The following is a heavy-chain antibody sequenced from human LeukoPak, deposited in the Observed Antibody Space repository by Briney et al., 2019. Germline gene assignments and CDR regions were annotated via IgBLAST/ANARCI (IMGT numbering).Heavy chain of an antibody. CDR2: INPNSGGT. CDR3: ARDEPGIAVAGIGVS. D-gene: IGHD6-19*01. Sequence: GASVKVSCKASGYTFTGYYMHWVRQAPGQGLEWMGWINPNSGGTNYAQKFQGRVTMTRDTSTSTVYMELSSLRSEDTAVYYCARDEPGIAVAGIGVSWGQGTLVTVSS. CDR1: GYTFTGYY. J-gene: IGHJ5*02. V-gene: IGHV1-2*02.